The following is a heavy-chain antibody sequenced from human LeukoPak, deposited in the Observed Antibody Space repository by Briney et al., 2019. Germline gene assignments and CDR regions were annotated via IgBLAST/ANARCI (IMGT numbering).Heavy chain of an antibody. CDR3: ARGYYFDY. CDR1: GFTFSSYA. Sequence: GGSLRLSCAASGFTFSSYAMTWVRQAPGKGLEWVSGISGSASSTYYADSVKGRFTISRDNSKNTLYLQMNSLRAEDTAVYYCARGYYFDYWGQGTLVTVSS. J-gene: IGHJ4*02. V-gene: IGHV3-23*01. CDR2: ISGSASST.